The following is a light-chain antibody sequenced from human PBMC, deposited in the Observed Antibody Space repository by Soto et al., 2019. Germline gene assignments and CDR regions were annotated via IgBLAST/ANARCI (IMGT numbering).Light chain of an antibody. J-gene: IGKJ2*01. CDR1: QSISNRY. V-gene: IGKV3-20*01. Sequence: DIVLTQSPGTLSLSPGERATLSCRASQSISNRYLAWYHQKTGQAPRLLIYGTSNRATGIPDRFSGSGSGTAFTLTISRLEPEDFALYYCQQYTSSPPMSTFGQGTRLEI. CDR3: QQYTSSPPMST. CDR2: GTS.